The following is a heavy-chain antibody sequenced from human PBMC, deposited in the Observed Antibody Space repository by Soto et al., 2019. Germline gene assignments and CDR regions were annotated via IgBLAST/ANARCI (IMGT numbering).Heavy chain of an antibody. J-gene: IGHJ3*02. CDR2: ISWNSGRV. CDR3: ERGRGCGDGFDI. D-gene: IGHD6-19*01. Sequence: EVQLVESGGGLVQPGRSLRLSCAASGFNFDDYAMHWVRQVPGKGLEWVSGISWNSGRVGYADSVKGRITISRDNAKTSLYLHMNSLRTEDTALYYCERGRGCGDGFDIWGLGTMVTVSS. V-gene: IGHV3-9*01. CDR1: GFNFDDYA.